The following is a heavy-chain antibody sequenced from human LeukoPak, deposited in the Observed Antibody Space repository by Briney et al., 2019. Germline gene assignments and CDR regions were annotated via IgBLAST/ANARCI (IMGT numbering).Heavy chain of an antibody. Sequence: GESLKISCAASGFTFSSYAMSWVRQAPGKGLEWASAISGSGGSTYYADSVKGRFTISRDNSKNTLYLQMNSLRAEDTAVYYCAKVYGDYVVYYYYYMDVWGKGTTVTVSS. J-gene: IGHJ6*03. CDR2: ISGSGGST. D-gene: IGHD4-17*01. CDR3: AKVYGDYVVYYYYYMDV. V-gene: IGHV3-23*01. CDR1: GFTFSSYA.